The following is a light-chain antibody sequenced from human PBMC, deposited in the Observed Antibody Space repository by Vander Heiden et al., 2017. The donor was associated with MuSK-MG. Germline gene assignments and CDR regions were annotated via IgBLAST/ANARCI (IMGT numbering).Light chain of an antibody. CDR2: DVT. CDR3: SSYSARTTYV. J-gene: IGLJ1*01. CDR1: ASDVGLSDY. V-gene: IGLV2-14*03. Sequence: QSALAQPASVSGSLGQTITISCTGTASDVGLSDYVSWYQQFPDKAPKLMIFDVTHRPAGVSNRFSGSKSGDTASLTISGLQAEDEADYFCSSYSARTTYVFGTGSRVTVL.